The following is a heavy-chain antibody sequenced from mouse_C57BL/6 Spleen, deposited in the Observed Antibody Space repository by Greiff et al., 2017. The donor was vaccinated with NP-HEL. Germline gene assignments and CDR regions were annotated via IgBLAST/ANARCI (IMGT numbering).Heavy chain of an antibody. V-gene: IGHV1-82*01. J-gene: IGHJ2*01. Sequence: VQLQQSGPELVKPGASVKISCKASGYAFSSSWMNWVKQRPGKGLEWIGRIYPGDGDTNYNGKFKGKATLTADKSSSTAYMQLSSLTSEDSAVYFCTRNPDYFDYWGQGTTLTVSS. CDR3: TRNPDYFDY. CDR2: IYPGDGDT. CDR1: GYAFSSSW.